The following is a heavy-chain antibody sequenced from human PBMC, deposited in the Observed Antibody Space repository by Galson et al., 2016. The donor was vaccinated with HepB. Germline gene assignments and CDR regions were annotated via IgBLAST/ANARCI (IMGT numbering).Heavy chain of an antibody. D-gene: IGHD3-10*01. Sequence: SETLSLTCSVSGTSVNSGNYYWTWIWQSPGKGLEWIGFISDTGSTMYNPSLKSRVSMSIDTSKKQFTLRLNSATAADTAVYYCVRDCTVLRGVPIVHYSYGMDVWGQGTTVTVSS. CDR3: VRDCTVLRGVPIVHYSYGMDV. J-gene: IGHJ6*02. CDR1: GTSVNSGNYY. CDR2: ISDTGST. V-gene: IGHV4-61*01.